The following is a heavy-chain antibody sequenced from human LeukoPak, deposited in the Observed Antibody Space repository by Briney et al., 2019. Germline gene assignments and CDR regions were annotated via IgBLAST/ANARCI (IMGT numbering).Heavy chain of an antibody. CDR1: GYTFSSYA. D-gene: IGHD4-17*01. Sequence: GGSLRLSCAASGYTFSSYAMHWVRQAPGKGLEWVAVISYDGSNKYYADSVKGRFTISRDNSKNTLYLQMNSLRAEDTAVYYCARDSVTTRRAPGWGAFDIWGQGTMVTVSS. CDR2: ISYDGSNK. CDR3: ARDSVTTRRAPGWGAFDI. V-gene: IGHV3-30-3*01. J-gene: IGHJ3*02.